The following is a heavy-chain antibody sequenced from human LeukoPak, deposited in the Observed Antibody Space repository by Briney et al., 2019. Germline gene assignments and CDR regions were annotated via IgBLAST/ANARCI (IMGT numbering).Heavy chain of an antibody. Sequence: PSETLSLTCTVSDDSISSSSYYWGWIRQPPGQGLEWIGSISYSGSTYYNPSLKSRVTISVDTSKNQFSLKLSSVTAADTAVYYCARPGAMATRALDYWGQGTLVTVSS. D-gene: IGHD5-24*01. CDR1: DDSISSSSYY. CDR2: ISYSGST. J-gene: IGHJ4*02. CDR3: ARPGAMATRALDY. V-gene: IGHV4-39*07.